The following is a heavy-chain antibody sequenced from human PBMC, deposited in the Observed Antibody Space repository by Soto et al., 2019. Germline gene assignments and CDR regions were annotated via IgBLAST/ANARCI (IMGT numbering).Heavy chain of an antibody. D-gene: IGHD1-26*01. J-gene: IGHJ2*01. Sequence: QVQLVESGGGLVKPGGSLRLSCTASGFRFSDNYMTWVRQAPGKGLEGLSYINYRGNYVQYGDSVKGRFTVSRDNAKNTLFWLINSLSVDDTAVYYSGRTDGAGPLGHFNFWGRGTLVTVSS. CDR2: INYRGNYV. CDR3: GRTDGAGPLGHFNF. CDR1: GFRFSDNY. V-gene: IGHV3-11*01.